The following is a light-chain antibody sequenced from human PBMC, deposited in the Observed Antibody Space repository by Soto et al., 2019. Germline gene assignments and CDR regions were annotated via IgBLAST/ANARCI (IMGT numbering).Light chain of an antibody. CDR2: RTS. V-gene: IGKV3-15*01. CDR1: QSVSGN. J-gene: IGKJ4*01. CDR3: QQYNNWPRAT. Sequence: ETVMTQSPATLSVSPGESATLSCRASQSVSGNLVWYQQKPGQAPRLLMYRTSIRATGVPGRFSGSGSGTEFNLTISSLQSEDFAVYYCQQYNNWPRATFGGGTKVEIK.